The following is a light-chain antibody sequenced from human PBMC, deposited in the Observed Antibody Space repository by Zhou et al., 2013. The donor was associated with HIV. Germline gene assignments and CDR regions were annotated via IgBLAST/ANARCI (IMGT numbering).Light chain of an antibody. CDR2: AAS. V-gene: IGKV3-20*01. CDR3: QQYGSSPGT. Sequence: EIVLTQSPGTLSLSPGERATLSCRASQTVSNNYLAWYQQKPGQAPRFLIHAASTRTTGIPDRFSGSGSGTDFTLTITRLEPEDFAVYYCQQYGSSPGTFGQGTKLEIK. CDR1: QTVSNNY. J-gene: IGKJ2*02.